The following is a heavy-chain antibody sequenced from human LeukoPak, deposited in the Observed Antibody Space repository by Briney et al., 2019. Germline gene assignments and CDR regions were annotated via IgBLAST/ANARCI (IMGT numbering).Heavy chain of an antibody. CDR2: ISSSGSTI. CDR3: ARDRASSGFDYYYYYMDV. V-gene: IGHV3-11*01. Sequence: GGSLRLSCAASGFTFSDYYMSWIRQAPGKGLEWVSYISSSGSTIYYADSVKGRFTISRDNAKNSLYLQMNSLRAEDTAVYYCARDRASSGFDYYYYYMDVWGKGTTVTVS. D-gene: IGHD6-19*01. CDR1: GFTFSDYY. J-gene: IGHJ6*03.